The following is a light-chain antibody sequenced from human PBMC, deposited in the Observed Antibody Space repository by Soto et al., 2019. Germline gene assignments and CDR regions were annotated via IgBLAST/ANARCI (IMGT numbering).Light chain of an antibody. CDR2: KAS. Sequence: DIQMTQSPSTLSASVGDRVTITCRVSQSISSWLAWYQQKPGKAPKLLIYKASSLESGVPSRFSGSGSGTEFTLTISSLQPDDFATYYCQQYNIYWTFGQGTKVEIK. J-gene: IGKJ1*01. CDR3: QQYNIYWT. CDR1: QSISSW. V-gene: IGKV1-5*03.